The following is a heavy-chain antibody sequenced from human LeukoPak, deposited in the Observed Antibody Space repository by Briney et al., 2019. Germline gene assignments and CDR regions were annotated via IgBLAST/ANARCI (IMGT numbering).Heavy chain of an antibody. D-gene: IGHD1-26*01. Sequence: GGSLRLSCAASGFTFSSYAMSWVRQAPGKGLEWVSAISGSGDSTFYADSVKGRFTISRDNSKNTLYLQMNSLRAEDTAVYYCARILVGAKVSDAFDIWGQGTMVTVSS. CDR2: ISGSGDST. CDR1: GFTFSSYA. CDR3: ARILVGAKVSDAFDI. J-gene: IGHJ3*02. V-gene: IGHV3-23*01.